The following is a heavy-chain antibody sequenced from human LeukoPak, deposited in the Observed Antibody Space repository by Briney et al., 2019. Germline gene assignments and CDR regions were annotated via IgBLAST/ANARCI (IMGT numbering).Heavy chain of an antibody. V-gene: IGHV3-30*02. D-gene: IGHD2-2*01. J-gene: IGHJ4*02. CDR3: ATHCSGTACHRDY. CDR1: GFTFGSSA. Sequence: GGSLRLSWAASGFTFGSSAMDWVRQAPGKGLECVAFIQFDGSYKHYSDSVKGRFTISRDNSKNTLYVEMNSLRPEDTAVYYCATHCSGTACHRDYWGQGTLVTVSS. CDR2: IQFDGSYK.